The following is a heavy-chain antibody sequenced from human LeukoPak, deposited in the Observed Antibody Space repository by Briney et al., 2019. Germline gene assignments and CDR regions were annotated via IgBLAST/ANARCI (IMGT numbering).Heavy chain of an antibody. CDR2: ISSSGSTT. Sequence: GGSLRLSCAASGFTFSDYYMSWIRQAPGKGLEWVSYISSSGSTTYYADSVKGRFTISRDNAKNSLYLQMNSLRAEDTAVYYCARFLSRGGNIPFDYWGQGTLVTVSS. V-gene: IGHV3-11*01. CDR1: GFTFSDYY. J-gene: IGHJ4*02. CDR3: ARFLSRGGNIPFDY. D-gene: IGHD4-23*01.